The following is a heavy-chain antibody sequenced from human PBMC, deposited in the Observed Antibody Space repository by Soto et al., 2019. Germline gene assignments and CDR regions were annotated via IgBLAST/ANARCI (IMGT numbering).Heavy chain of an antibody. Sequence: LSLTCTVSGGSISSGGYYWSWIRQHPGKGLEWIGYIYYGGSTYYNPSLKSRATISGDTSKNQFSLKLSSVTAADTAVYYCARGGYYYENSGQNAYDYWGQGILVTVSS. D-gene: IGHD3-22*01. J-gene: IGHJ4*01. CDR3: ARGGYYYENSGQNAYDY. CDR2: IYYGGST. CDR1: GGSISSGGYY. V-gene: IGHV4-31*03.